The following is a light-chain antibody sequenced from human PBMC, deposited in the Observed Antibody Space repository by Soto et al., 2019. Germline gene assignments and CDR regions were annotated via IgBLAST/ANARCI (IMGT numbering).Light chain of an antibody. J-gene: IGLJ3*02. V-gene: IGLV1-40*01. CDR1: SSNIGAGYD. CDR3: QSYDSSLSGEK. CDR2: GNS. Sequence: QSVLTQPPSVSGAPGQRVTISCTGSSSNIGAGYDVHWYQQLPGTAPKLLIYGNSNRPSGVPDRFSGSKSGTSASLAITGLQAEDEADYYCQSYDSSLSGEKFGGGTKLTVL.